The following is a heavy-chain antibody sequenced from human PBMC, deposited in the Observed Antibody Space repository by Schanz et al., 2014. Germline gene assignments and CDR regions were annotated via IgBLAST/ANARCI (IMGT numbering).Heavy chain of an antibody. CDR3: AKDHAGADILAALGN. D-gene: IGHD3-9*01. CDR2: MSGSGSTA. V-gene: IGHV3-23*04. CDR1: GFTLSSYG. Sequence: VQLVESGGGVVQPGRSLRLSCSASGFTLSSYGMHWVRQAPGKGLEWVSGMSGSGSTADYADSVKGRFTISRDNSKNTLYLQMNSLRAEDTAVYYCAKDHAGADILAALGNWGQGTLVTVSS. J-gene: IGHJ4*02.